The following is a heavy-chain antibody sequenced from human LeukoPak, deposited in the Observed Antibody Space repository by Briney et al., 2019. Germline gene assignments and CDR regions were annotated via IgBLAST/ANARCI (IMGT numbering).Heavy chain of an antibody. D-gene: IGHD3-22*01. CDR3: AREAGDSSGYYYYDAFDI. J-gene: IGHJ3*02. CDR2: IYYSGST. Sequence: SETLSLTCTVSGGSISSYYWSWIRQPPGKGLEWIGYIYYSGSTNYNLSLKSRVTISVDTSKNQFSLKLSSVTAADTAVYYCAREAGDSSGYYYYDAFDIWGQGTMVTVSS. CDR1: GGSISSYY. V-gene: IGHV4-59*12.